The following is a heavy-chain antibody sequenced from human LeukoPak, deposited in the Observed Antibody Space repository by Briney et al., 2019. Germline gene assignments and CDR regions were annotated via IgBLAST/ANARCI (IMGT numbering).Heavy chain of an antibody. CDR1: GFTFSTFA. D-gene: IGHD5-18*01. Sequence: GGSLRLSCAASGFTFSTFAMIWVRQPPGKGLEWVSSIFPSGGEIHYADSVRGRFTISRDNSRSTLFLQMNSLRAEDTAIYYCATYRQVMLPFESWGQGTLVTVSS. J-gene: IGHJ4*02. V-gene: IGHV3-23*01. CDR3: ATYRQVMLPFES. CDR2: IFPSGGEI.